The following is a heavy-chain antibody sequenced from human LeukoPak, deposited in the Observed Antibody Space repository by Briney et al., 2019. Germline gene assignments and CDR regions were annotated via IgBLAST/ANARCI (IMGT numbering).Heavy chain of an antibody. D-gene: IGHD6-13*01. Sequence: PGGSLRLSCAASGFTFSSYAMSWVRQAPGKGLEWVSAISGSGGSTYYADSVKGRFTISRDNSKNTLYLQMDSLRAEDTAVYYCAISPRKGPGGIAAAGIIDPWGQGTLVTVSS. V-gene: IGHV3-23*01. CDR3: AISPRKGPGGIAAAGIIDP. J-gene: IGHJ5*02. CDR1: GFTFSSYA. CDR2: ISGSGGST.